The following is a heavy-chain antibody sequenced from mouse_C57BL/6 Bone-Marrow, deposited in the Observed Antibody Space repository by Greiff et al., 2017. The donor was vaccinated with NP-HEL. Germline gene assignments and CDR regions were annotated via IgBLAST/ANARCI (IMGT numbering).Heavy chain of an antibody. V-gene: IGHV5-17*01. CDR1: GFTFSDYG. D-gene: IGHD1-1*01. J-gene: IGHJ1*03. CDR3: ARKTTVVGNWYFDV. CDR2: ISSGSSTI. Sequence: EVQLVESGGGLVKPGGSLKLSCAASGFTFSDYGMHWVRQAPEKGLEWVAYISSGSSTIYYADTVKGRFTISRDNAKNTLFLQMTSLRSEDTAMYYCARKTTVVGNWYFDVWGTGTTVTVSS.